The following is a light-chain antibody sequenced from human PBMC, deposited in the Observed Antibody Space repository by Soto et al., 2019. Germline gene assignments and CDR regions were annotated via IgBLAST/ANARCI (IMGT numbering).Light chain of an antibody. CDR2: ATS. V-gene: IGKV1-39*01. CDR3: QQSHSPPKT. J-gene: IGKJ1*01. Sequence: MQMTQTPASLSASVGDRVTITCRASQTISHFLNWYQQRPGKVPKLLIYATSTLEGGVPSRFSGNGSGTEFTLTINNLQPEDFATYFCQQSHSPPKTFGQGTKVEIK. CDR1: QTISHF.